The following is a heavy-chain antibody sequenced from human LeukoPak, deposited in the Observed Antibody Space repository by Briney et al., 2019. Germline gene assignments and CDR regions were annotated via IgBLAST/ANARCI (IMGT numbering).Heavy chain of an antibody. V-gene: IGHV3-21*01. CDR2: ISSCSSYI. CDR1: GFTFSSYS. CDR3: ASIYVWGSYRPGPFDY. Sequence: PGGSLRPSCAASGFTFSSYSMNWVRQTPGKWLEWVSSISSCSSYIYYADSVKGRFTISRDNAKNSRYLQMNSLRAEDTAVYYCASIYVWGSYRPGPFDYWGQGTLVTVSS. D-gene: IGHD3-16*02. J-gene: IGHJ4*02.